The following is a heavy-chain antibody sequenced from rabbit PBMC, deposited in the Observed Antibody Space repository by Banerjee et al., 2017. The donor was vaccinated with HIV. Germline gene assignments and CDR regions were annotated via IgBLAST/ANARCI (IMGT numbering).Heavy chain of an antibody. CDR1: GFTLSSYW. V-gene: IGHV1S45*01. J-gene: IGHJ4*01. D-gene: IGHD4-1*01. CDR3: ASDLAGVIGWNFDL. CDR2: IGAGSSGST. Sequence: QEQLVESGGGLVQPEGSLTLTCKASGFTLSSYWMWWVRQAPGKGLEWIACIGAGSSGSTVYESWAKVRFTSSKTATTTVALQITSLTAADTATYFCASDLAGVIGWNFDLWGPGTLVTVS.